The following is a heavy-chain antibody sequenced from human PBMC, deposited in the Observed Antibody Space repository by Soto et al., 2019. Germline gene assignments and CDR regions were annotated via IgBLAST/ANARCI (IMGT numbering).Heavy chain of an antibody. Sequence: SETLSLTCTVSGGSISSSSYYWGWIRQPPGKGLEWIGSIYYSGSTYYNPSLKSRVTISGDTPKNQFSLKLSSVTAADAAVYYCARHPLAGRYYYGSGSYYFDYWGQGTLVTVSS. J-gene: IGHJ4*02. CDR1: GGSISSSSYY. CDR3: ARHPLAGRYYYGSGSYYFDY. D-gene: IGHD3-10*01. V-gene: IGHV4-39*01. CDR2: IYYSGST.